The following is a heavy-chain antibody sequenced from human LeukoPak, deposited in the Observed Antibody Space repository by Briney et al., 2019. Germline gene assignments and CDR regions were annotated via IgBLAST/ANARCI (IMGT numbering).Heavy chain of an antibody. CDR2: ISGSGGST. D-gene: IGHD2-2*01. Sequence: PGGSLRLSCAASGFTFRSFAMSWVRQAPGKWLEWVTEISGSGGSTYSTDSVRGRFTISRDTSKNTLFLQMNSLRVEDTAVYYCAKGRSSTSSARADYFDYWGQGTLVTVSS. CDR3: AKGRSSTSSARADYFDY. CDR1: GFTFRSFA. V-gene: IGHV3-23*01. J-gene: IGHJ4*02.